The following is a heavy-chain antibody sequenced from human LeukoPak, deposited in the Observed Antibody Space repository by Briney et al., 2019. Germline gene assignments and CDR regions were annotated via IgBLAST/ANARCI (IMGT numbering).Heavy chain of an antibody. CDR2: IYYSGST. CDR3: ARVTVTTVSDP. D-gene: IGHD4-11*01. J-gene: IGHJ5*02. Sequence: SETLSLTCIVSGGSISSSNYYWGWIRQPPGKGLEWIGSIYYSGSTYYNPSLKSRVTISVDTSKNQFSLKLSSVTAADTAVYYCARVTVTTVSDPWGQGTLVTVSS. V-gene: IGHV4-39*07. CDR1: GGSISSSNYY.